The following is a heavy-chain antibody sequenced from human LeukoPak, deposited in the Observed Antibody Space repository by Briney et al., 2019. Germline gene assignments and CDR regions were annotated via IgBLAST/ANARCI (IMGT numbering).Heavy chain of an antibody. CDR2: INSDGSWT. J-gene: IGHJ4*02. CDR3: VSFYETY. V-gene: IGHV3-74*01. Sequence: GGSLRLSCSASGFTFSSYAMSWVRLAPGKGLVWFSHINSDGSWTSYADSVKGRFTISKDNAKNTVYLQMNSLRAEDTAVYYCVSFYETYWGRGTLVTVSS. CDR1: GFTFSSYA. D-gene: IGHD2/OR15-2a*01.